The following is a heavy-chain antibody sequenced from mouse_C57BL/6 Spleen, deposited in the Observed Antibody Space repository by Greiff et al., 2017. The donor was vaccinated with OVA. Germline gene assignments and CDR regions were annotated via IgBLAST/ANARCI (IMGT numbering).Heavy chain of an antibody. CDR3: GRPDRYDAMDY. V-gene: IGHV10-1*01. CDR1: GYSFNTYA. J-gene: IGHJ4*01. CDR2: IRSKSNNYAT. D-gene: IGHD2-14*01. Sequence: EVKLVESGGGLVQPKGSLKLSCAASGYSFNTYAMNWVRQAPGKGLEWVARIRSKSNNYATYYADSVKDRFTISRDDSESMLYLQMNNLKTEDAAMYYCGRPDRYDAMDYWGQGTSVTVSS.